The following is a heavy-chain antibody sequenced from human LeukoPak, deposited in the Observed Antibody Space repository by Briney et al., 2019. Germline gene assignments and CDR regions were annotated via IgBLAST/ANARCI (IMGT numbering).Heavy chain of an antibody. Sequence: SETLSLTCTVSGYSISSGYYWGWIRQPPGKGLEWIGSIYHSGSTYYNPSLKSRVTISVDTSKNQFSLKLSSVTAADTAVYYCARDLYGGWYYFDYWGQGTLVTVSS. V-gene: IGHV4-38-2*02. CDR3: ARDLYGGWYYFDY. CDR1: GYSISSGYY. CDR2: IYHSGST. D-gene: IGHD6-19*01. J-gene: IGHJ4*02.